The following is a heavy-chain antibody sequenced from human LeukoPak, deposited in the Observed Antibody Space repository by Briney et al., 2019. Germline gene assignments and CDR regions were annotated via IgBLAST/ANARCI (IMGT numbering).Heavy chain of an antibody. J-gene: IGHJ4*02. D-gene: IGHD6-19*01. V-gene: IGHV3-7*03. CDR3: ARDLAAVAGTSD. CDR1: GFPFNAYW. Sequence: GGSLRLSCAASGFPFNAYWMSWVRQAPGKGLEWVANINQDGSEKCYVDSVKGRFTISRDNAKNSLYLQMNSLRAEDTAVYYCARDLAAVAGTSDWGQGTLVTVSS. CDR2: INQDGSEK.